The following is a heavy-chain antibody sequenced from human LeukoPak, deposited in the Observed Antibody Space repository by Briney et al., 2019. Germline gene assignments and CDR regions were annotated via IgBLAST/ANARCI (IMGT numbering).Heavy chain of an antibody. V-gene: IGHV4-34*01. J-gene: IGHJ4*02. D-gene: IGHD4-11*01. Sequence: PSETLSLTCAVSGGSFSGYYWTWIRQPPGKGLEWIGEINHSGSANYNPSLMSRVTISLDTSKNHFSLNLSSVTATDTAVYYCARGQGTVTTHWGQGTLVTVSS. CDR1: GGSFSGYY. CDR3: ARGQGTVTTH. CDR2: INHSGSA.